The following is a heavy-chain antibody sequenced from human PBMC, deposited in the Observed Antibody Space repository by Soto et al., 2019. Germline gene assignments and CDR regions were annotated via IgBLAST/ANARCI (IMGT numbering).Heavy chain of an antibody. Sequence: ASVKVSCKASGYTFTSYDINWVRQATGQGLEWMGWMNPNSGNTGYAQKFQGRVTMTRNTSISTAYMELSSLRSEDTAVYYCARDAVGYQPPTYWGQGTLVTVS. CDR2: MNPNSGNT. CDR3: ARDAVGYQPPTY. J-gene: IGHJ4*02. V-gene: IGHV1-8*01. D-gene: IGHD2-2*01. CDR1: GYTFTSYD.